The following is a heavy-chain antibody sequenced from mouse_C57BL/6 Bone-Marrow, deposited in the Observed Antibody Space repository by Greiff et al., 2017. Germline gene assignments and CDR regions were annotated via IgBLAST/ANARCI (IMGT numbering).Heavy chain of an antibody. CDR1: GYTFTNYW. J-gene: IGHJ4*01. D-gene: IGHD2-4*01. V-gene: IGHV1-64*01. Sequence: QVQLQQPGAELVKPGASVKLSCKASGYTFTNYWMHWVKQRPGQGLEWIGMMHPNGGSPDYNEKFKSEATPSVDKSSRTAYMELSSLTSEDSAVYYCARSYDYDDYTMDYWGQGTSVTVSS. CDR3: ARSYDYDDYTMDY. CDR2: MHPNGGSP.